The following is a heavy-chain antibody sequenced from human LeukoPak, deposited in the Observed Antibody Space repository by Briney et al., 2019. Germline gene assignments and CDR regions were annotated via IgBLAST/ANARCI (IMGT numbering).Heavy chain of an antibody. Sequence: GGSLSLSCAASGFTFSSYWMSWVRQAPGKGLEWVANIKEDESEKYYVDSVKGRFTIARDNAKNSLYLQMNSLRVEDTAVYYCARDKVFDYWGQGTLVTVSS. CDR1: GFTFSSYW. V-gene: IGHV3-7*01. CDR3: ARDKVFDY. CDR2: IKEDESEK. J-gene: IGHJ4*02.